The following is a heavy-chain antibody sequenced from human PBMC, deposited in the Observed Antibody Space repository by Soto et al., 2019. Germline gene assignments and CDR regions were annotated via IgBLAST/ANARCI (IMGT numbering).Heavy chain of an antibody. CDR2: IYYSGST. Sequence: SETLSLTCTVSGGSISSYYWSWIRQPPGKGLEWIGYIYYSGSTNYNTSLKSRVTISVDTSKNQFSLKLSSVTAADTAVYYCARVGGMVRGVITLSEVWYFDYWGQGTLVTVSS. CDR1: GGSISSYY. J-gene: IGHJ4*02. CDR3: ARVGGMVRGVITLSEVWYFDY. D-gene: IGHD3-10*01. V-gene: IGHV4-59*01.